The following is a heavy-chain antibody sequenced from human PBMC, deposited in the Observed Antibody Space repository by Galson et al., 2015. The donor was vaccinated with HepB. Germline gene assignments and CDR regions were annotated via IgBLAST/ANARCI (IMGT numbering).Heavy chain of an antibody. J-gene: IGHJ4*02. D-gene: IGHD4-17*01. Sequence: SLRLSCAASGFTFSTYSMIWVRQAPGKGLEWVSYISSRSNVIYYADSVKGRFTISRDNAKKSLFLQMNSLRAEDMAVYYCARTGSTGVDSWGQGTLVTVSS. V-gene: IGHV3-48*01. CDR3: ARTGSTGVDS. CDR1: GFTFSTYS. CDR2: ISSRSNVI.